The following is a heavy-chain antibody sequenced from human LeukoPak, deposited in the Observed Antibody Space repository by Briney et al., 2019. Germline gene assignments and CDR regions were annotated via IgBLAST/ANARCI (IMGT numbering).Heavy chain of an antibody. CDR1: GFTFSSDE. CDR2: ISSSGSTI. Sequence: GGSLRLSCAASGFTFSSDEMNWVRQAPGKGLEWVSYISSSGSTIYYADSVKGRFTISRDNAKNSLYLQMNSLRAEDTAVYYCARGTMVITHDYWGQGTLVTVSS. D-gene: IGHD4/OR15-4a*01. CDR3: ARGTMVITHDY. J-gene: IGHJ4*02. V-gene: IGHV3-48*03.